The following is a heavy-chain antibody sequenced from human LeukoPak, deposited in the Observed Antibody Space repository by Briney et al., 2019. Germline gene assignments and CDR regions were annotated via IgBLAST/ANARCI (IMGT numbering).Heavy chain of an antibody. J-gene: IGHJ6*03. CDR2: IYYSGST. D-gene: IGHD3-3*01. V-gene: IGHV4-59*01. CDR1: GGSISSYY. Sequence: SETLSLTCTVSGGSISSYYWSWIRQPPGKGLEWIGYIYYSGSTNYNPSLKSRVTISVDTSKNQFSLKLSSVTAADTAVYYCARVIRAIFGVGTDDYYYYYYMDVWGKGTTVTVSS. CDR3: ARVIRAIFGVGTDDYYYYYYMDV.